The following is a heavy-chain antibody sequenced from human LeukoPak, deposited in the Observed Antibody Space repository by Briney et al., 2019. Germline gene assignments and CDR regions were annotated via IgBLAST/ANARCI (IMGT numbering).Heavy chain of an antibody. J-gene: IGHJ4*02. D-gene: IGHD7-27*01. CDR2: INPNSGGT. CDR1: GYTFTGYY. CDR3: ARDYWGSAGY. V-gene: IGHV1-2*02. Sequence: EASVKVSCKASGYTFTGYYMHWVRQAPGQGLEWMGWINPNSGGTNYAQKFQGRVTMTWDTSISTAYMELSRLRSDDTAVYYCARDYWGSAGYWGQGTLVTVSS.